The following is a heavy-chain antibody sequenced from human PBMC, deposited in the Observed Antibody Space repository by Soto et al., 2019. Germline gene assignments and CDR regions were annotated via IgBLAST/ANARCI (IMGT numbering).Heavy chain of an antibody. CDR1: GGTFSSYA. V-gene: IGHV1-69*13. CDR2: IIPIFGTA. D-gene: IGHD6-19*01. CDR3: ARDGSSGWYLNWFDP. Sequence: ASVKVSCKASGGTFSSYAISWVRQAPGQGLEWMGGIIPIFGTANYAQKFQGRVTITADESTSTAYMELSSLRSEDTAVYYCARDGSSGWYLNWFDPWGQGTLVTVSS. J-gene: IGHJ5*02.